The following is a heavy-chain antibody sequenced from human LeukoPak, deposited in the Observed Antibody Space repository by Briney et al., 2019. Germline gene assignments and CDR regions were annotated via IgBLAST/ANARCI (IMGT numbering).Heavy chain of an antibody. Sequence: GGSLRLSCAASGFTFSSYAMHWVRQAPGKGLEWVAVISYDGSNKYYADSVKGRFTISRDNSKNTLYLQMNSLRAEDTAVYYCAKVEVSYDILTGAFFDYWGQGTLVTVSS. V-gene: IGHV3-30-3*01. CDR1: GFTFSSYA. CDR2: ISYDGSNK. D-gene: IGHD3-9*01. CDR3: AKVEVSYDILTGAFFDY. J-gene: IGHJ4*02.